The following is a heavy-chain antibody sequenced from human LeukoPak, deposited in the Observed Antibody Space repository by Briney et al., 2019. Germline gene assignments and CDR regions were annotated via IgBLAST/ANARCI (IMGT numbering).Heavy chain of an antibody. CDR2: ISWNSGSI. Sequence: PGRSLRLSCAASGFTFDDYAMHWVRQAPGKGLEWVSGISWNSGSIGYADSVKGRFTISRDNAKNSLYLQMNSLRAEDTALYYCAKDNRELPYYFDYWGQGTLVTVSS. J-gene: IGHJ4*02. D-gene: IGHD1-26*01. V-gene: IGHV3-9*01. CDR1: GFTFDDYA. CDR3: AKDNRELPYYFDY.